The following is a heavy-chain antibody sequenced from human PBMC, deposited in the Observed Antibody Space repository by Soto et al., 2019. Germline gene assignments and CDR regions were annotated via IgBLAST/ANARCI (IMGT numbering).Heavy chain of an antibody. V-gene: IGHV4-61*08. J-gene: IGHJ6*02. CDR2: IYYTGST. CDR1: GGSITSGGYY. CDR3: ARDLWGYCGTDCYPLDV. Sequence: SETLSLTCTVSGGSITSGGYYWSWIRQHPGKGLEWIGYIYYTGSTVYNPSFKSRVTISVDTSKNQFSLKLNSVTAADTAVYYCARDLWGYCGTDCYPLDVWGQGTTVTVSS. D-gene: IGHD2-21*02.